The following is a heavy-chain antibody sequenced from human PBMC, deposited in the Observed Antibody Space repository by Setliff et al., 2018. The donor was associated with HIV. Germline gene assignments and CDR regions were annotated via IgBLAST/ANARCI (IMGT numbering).Heavy chain of an antibody. CDR2: ISANGSGK. Sequence: SLRLSCAASGFTFKDYYMSWIRQAPGRGLEWLSYISANGSGKKYADSVKGRFTISRDNAKNSLYLQMNSLRDEDTAVYYCASGGWSTYYYYGMDVWGQGTTVTVSS. D-gene: IGHD6-19*01. CDR3: ASGGWSTYYYYGMDV. V-gene: IGHV3-11*06. CDR1: GFTFKDYY. J-gene: IGHJ6*02.